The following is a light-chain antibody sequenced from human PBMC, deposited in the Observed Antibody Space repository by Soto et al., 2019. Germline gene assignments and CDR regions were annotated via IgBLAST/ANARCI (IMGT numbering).Light chain of an antibody. CDR1: QSVSSY. V-gene: IGKV3-11*01. CDR2: DAS. CDR3: QHRRNWPLT. J-gene: IGKJ4*01. Sequence: IVLTQSPATLSLSPGESATLSCRASQSVSSYLAWYQQKPGQAPRLLIYDASNRATGIPARFSGSGSGTDFTLTISSLEPEDFAVYYCQHRRNWPLTFGGGTKVEI.